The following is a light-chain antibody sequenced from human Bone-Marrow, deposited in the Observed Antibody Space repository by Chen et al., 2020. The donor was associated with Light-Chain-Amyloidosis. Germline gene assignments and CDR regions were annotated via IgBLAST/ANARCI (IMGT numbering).Light chain of an antibody. CDR3: QVWDRSSDRPV. V-gene: IGLV3-21*02. Sequence: SYVLTQPSSVSVAPGQTATIACGGNNIGSTSVHWYQQTPGQAPLLVVDDDSDRPSGIPERLSGANPGNTATLAISGGEAGDEADYYCQVWDRSSDRPVVGGGTNLTVL. J-gene: IGLJ3*02. CDR1: NIGSTS. CDR2: DDS.